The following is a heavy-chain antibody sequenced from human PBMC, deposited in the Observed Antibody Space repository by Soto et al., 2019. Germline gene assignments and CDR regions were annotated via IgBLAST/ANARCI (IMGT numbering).Heavy chain of an antibody. Sequence: GESLKISCKGSGYSFAGYWITWVHQRPGKGLEWLGRIDPSESATNYSASFRGHVTLSGDRSISTVYLQWSILPASDTAVYYCARQMANSDTGHYVCYFDFWGQGTLVTVSS. V-gene: IGHV5-10-1*01. CDR1: GYSFAGYW. D-gene: IGHD3-9*01. J-gene: IGHJ4*02. CDR3: ARQMANSDTGHYVCYFDF. CDR2: IDPSESAT.